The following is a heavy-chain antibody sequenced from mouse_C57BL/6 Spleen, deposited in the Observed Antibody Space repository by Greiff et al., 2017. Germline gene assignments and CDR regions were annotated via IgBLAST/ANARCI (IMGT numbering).Heavy chain of an antibody. V-gene: IGHV1-69*01. J-gene: IGHJ1*03. Sequence: QVQLQQPGAELVMPGASVKLSCKASGYTFTSYWMHWVKQRPGQGLEWIGEIDPSDSYTNYNQKFKGKSTLTVDKSSSTAYMQLSSLTSEDSAVYYCARGVAPPFDVWGTGTTVTVSS. CDR3: ARGVAPPFDV. D-gene: IGHD1-1*01. CDR1: GYTFTSYW. CDR2: IDPSDSYT.